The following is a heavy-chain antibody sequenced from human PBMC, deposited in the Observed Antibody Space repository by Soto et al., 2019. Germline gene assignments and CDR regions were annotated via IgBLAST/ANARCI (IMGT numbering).Heavy chain of an antibody. D-gene: IGHD2-2*01. V-gene: IGHV1-18*01. CDR1: GYTFTSYG. J-gene: IGHJ5*02. CDR2: ISAYNGNT. Sequence: VASVKVSCKASGYTFTSYGISWVRQAPGQGLEWMGWISAYNGNTNYAQKLQGRVTMTTDTSTSTAYMELRSLRSDDTAVYYCARDCSSTSCYLFPGSSDPWGQGTLVTVSS. CDR3: ARDCSSTSCYLFPGSSDP.